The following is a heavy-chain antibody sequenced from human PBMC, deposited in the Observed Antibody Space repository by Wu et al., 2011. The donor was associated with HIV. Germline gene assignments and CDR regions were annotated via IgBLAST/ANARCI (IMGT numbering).Heavy chain of an antibody. CDR2: INLENGEA. CDR3: ATAPPQFCTTSRCVGYWFDP. D-gene: IGHD2-2*01. J-gene: IGHJ5*02. Sequence: DVHIVQSGAEVKMPGSSMKISCAVSGRALTDHRIHWVQQAPERGLDWMGLINLENGEATYAEKFQGRITVTANTSIGTAYLEMTNMRSEDTAVYYCATAPPQFCTTSRCVGYWFDPWGQGPWSLSPQ. CDR1: GRALTDHR. V-gene: IGHV1-69-2*01.